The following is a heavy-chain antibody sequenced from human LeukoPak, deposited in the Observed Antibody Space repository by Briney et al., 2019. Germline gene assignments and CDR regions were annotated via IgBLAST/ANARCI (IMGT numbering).Heavy chain of an antibody. CDR3: ARDPIAYYYDSSGYPNLNWFDP. J-gene: IGHJ5*02. V-gene: IGHV3-48*01. CDR1: GFTFSSCS. D-gene: IGHD3-22*01. Sequence: GGSLRLSCAPSGFTFSSCSMNWVRQAPGKGLEWVSYISSSSITIYYADSVKGRFTISRDNAKNSLYLQMNSLRAEDTAVYYCARDPIAYYYDSSGYPNLNWFDPCGQGTLVTVSS. CDR2: ISSSSITI.